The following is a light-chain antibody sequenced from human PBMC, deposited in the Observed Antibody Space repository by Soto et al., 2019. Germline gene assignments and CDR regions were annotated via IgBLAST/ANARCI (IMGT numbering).Light chain of an antibody. Sequence: QSALTQPASVSGSPGQSITISCTGTSSDVGKYNFVSWYQQHPGKAPKLMIYEANKRPSGVSNRLSGSQSGNTASLTISGLQAEDEADYFCCSYAGISTHVIFGGGTKVTVL. CDR2: EAN. J-gene: IGLJ2*01. CDR1: SSDVGKYNF. V-gene: IGLV2-23*01. CDR3: CSYAGISTHVI.